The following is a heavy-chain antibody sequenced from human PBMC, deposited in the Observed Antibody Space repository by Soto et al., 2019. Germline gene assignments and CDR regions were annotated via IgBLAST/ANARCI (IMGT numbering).Heavy chain of an antibody. V-gene: IGHV3-30-3*01. CDR3: ARESFGGYFDY. J-gene: IGHJ4*02. CDR1: GFTFSSYA. D-gene: IGHD3-16*01. CDR2: ISYDGSNK. Sequence: GGSLRLSCAASGFTFSSYAMHWVRQAPGKGLEWVAVISYDGSNKYYADSVKGRFTISRDNSKNTLYLQMNSLRAEDTAVYYCARESFGGYFDYWGQGTLVTSPQ.